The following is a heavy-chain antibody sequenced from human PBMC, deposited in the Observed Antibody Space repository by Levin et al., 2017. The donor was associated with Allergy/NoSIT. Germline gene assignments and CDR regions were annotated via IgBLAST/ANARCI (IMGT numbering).Heavy chain of an antibody. Sequence: GGSLRLSCAASGFDFSYYALHWVRQPPGKGLEWVAVIAYDGSDKYYADSVKGRFTISRDNSKSTLYLQINSLRAEDTAVYYCAKIARDDAGDYWGQGTLVTVSS. CDR1: GFDFSYYA. CDR2: IAYDGSDK. CDR3: AKIARDDAGDY. J-gene: IGHJ4*02. V-gene: IGHV3-30*18.